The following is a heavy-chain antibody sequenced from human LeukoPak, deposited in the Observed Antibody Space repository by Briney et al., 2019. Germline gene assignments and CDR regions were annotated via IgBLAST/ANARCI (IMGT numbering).Heavy chain of an antibody. CDR1: GGSISSYY. Sequence: PSETLSLTCTVSGGSISSYYWSWIRQPAGKGLEWIGRIYTSGSTNYNPSLKSRVTMSVDTSKNQFSLKLSSVTAADTAVYYCARDLVRGVTRYNWFDPWGQGTLVTVSS. CDR2: IYTSGST. D-gene: IGHD3-10*01. CDR3: ARDLVRGVTRYNWFDP. V-gene: IGHV4-4*07. J-gene: IGHJ5*02.